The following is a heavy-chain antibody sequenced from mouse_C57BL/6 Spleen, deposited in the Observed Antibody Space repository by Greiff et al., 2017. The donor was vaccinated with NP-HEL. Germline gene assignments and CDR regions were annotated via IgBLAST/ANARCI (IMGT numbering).Heavy chain of an antibody. Sequence: VQLQQSGPELVKPGASVKISCKASGYTFTDYYMNWVKQSHGKSLEWIGDINPNNGGTSYNQKFKGKATLTVDKSSSTAYMELRSLTSEDSAVYYCARSEDYEDAAWFAYWGQGTLVTVSA. V-gene: IGHV1-26*01. CDR2: INPNNGGT. CDR1: GYTFTDYY. D-gene: IGHD2-4*01. CDR3: ARSEDYEDAAWFAY. J-gene: IGHJ3*01.